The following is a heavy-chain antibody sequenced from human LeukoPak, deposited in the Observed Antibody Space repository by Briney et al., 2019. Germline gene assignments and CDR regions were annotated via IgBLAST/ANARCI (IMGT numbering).Heavy chain of an antibody. CDR3: ARDGPDYGDYINFDY. J-gene: IGHJ4*02. Sequence: ASVKVSCKACVYTFSNYGITWVRQDPGQGLEWMGWISAYNGKTNYAQKFQGRVTMTTDTSTNTAYMELRSLISDDTAVYFCARDGPDYGDYINFDYWGQGTLVTVSS. CDR1: VYTFSNYG. CDR2: ISAYNGKT. D-gene: IGHD4-17*01. V-gene: IGHV1-18*01.